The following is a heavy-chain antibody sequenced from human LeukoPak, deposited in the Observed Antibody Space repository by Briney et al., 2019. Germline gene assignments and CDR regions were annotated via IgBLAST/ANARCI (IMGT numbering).Heavy chain of an antibody. CDR2: IIPIFGTA. J-gene: IGHJ3*02. CDR1: GGTFSSYA. Sequence: SVKVSCKASGGTFSSYAISWVRQAPGQGLEWMGGIIPIFGTANYAQKFQGRVTITADESTSTAYMELSSLRSEDTAVYYCARDPRIRLVVPAAILDIWGQGTMVTVSS. CDR3: ARDPRIRLVVPAAILDI. V-gene: IGHV1-69*13. D-gene: IGHD2-2*01.